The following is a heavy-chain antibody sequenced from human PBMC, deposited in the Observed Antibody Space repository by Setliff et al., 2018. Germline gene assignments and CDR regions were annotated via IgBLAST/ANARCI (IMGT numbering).Heavy chain of an antibody. CDR1: GFTFSGYA. CDR3: ARDVLSYTAYHWLNF. V-gene: IGHV3-23*01. J-gene: IGHJ4*02. Sequence: PGGSLRLSCAASGFTFSGYAMGWVRQAPGKGPEYVSTILGSADYAYYADSVEGRFTASRDNAANSVSLRMSSLSPEDTAVYFCARDVLSYTAYHWLNFWGPGALVTVSS. D-gene: IGHD5-12*01. CDR2: ILGSADYA.